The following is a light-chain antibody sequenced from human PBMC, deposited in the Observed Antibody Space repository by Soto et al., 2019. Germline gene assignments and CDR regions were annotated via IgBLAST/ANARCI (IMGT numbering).Light chain of an antibody. Sequence: QSVLTQPPSASGSQGQSVTICCTGTKNDIGVYDFVSWYQHHPGKAPRLIIYEVVQRPSGVPDRLSGSKSGNTASLTVSGLQAAEEADYFCKSYAGSNTYVFGSGTKVTVL. J-gene: IGLJ1*01. CDR2: EVV. CDR3: KSYAGSNTYV. CDR1: KNDIGVYDF. V-gene: IGLV2-8*01.